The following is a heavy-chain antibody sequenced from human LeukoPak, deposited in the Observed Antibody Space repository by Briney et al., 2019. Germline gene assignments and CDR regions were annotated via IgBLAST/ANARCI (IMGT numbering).Heavy chain of an antibody. J-gene: IGHJ4*02. CDR2: INPNSGGT. D-gene: IGHD4-17*01. V-gene: IGHV1-2*02. CDR3: TKDSTVTTYDY. CDR1: GYTLTAYY. Sequence: ASVKVSCKAFGYTLTAYYMHWVRQAPGQGLEWMGWINPNSGGTNYAQKFQGRITMTSDTSPRTVYMELNRLSCDATAMIYGTKDSTVTTYDYWGQGTLVTVSS.